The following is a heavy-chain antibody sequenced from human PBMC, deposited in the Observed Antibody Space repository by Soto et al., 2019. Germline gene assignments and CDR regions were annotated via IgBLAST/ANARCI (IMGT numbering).Heavy chain of an antibody. CDR3: GKDLNDYYDSSGYYFYGAFSPPDY. CDR2: ISYDGSNK. CDR1: GFTFSSYG. V-gene: IGHV3-30*18. J-gene: IGHJ4*02. D-gene: IGHD3-22*01. Sequence: QVQLVESGGGVVQPGRSLRLSCAASGFTFSSYGMHWVRQAPGKGLEWVAVISYDGSNKYYADSVKGRFTISRDNSKNTLYLQMNSLRAEDTAVYYCGKDLNDYYDSSGYYFYGAFSPPDYWGQGTLVTVSS.